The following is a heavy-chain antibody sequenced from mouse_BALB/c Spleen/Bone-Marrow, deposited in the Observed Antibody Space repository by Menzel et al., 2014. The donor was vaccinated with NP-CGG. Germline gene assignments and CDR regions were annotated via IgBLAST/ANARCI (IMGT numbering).Heavy chain of an antibody. CDR2: VNPYNGGT. CDR3: ARRGRYDGDYFDS. CDR1: GYTFTDYY. J-gene: IGHJ2*01. V-gene: IGHV1-19*01. Sequence: EVKLLESGPELVKPGASVKMSCKASGYTFTDYYMDWVKQSHGESFEWIGRVNPYNGGTSYNQKFKGKATLTVDKSSSTAYMELNSLTSEDSAVYYCARRGRYDGDYFDSWGQGTTLTVSS. D-gene: IGHD2-14*01.